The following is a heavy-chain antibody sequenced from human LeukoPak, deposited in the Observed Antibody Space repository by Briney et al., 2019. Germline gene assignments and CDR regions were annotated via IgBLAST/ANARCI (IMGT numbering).Heavy chain of an antibody. J-gene: IGHJ4*02. D-gene: IGHD5-24*01. CDR1: GYTITGYY. CDR2: INPNSGGT. CDR3: ARGYKMAPTGLVDY. Sequence: ASVKVSCKASGYTITGYYMHWVRQAPGQGLEWMGWINPNSGGTNYAQKFQGRVTMTRDTSISTAYMELSRLRSDDTAVYYCARGYKMAPTGLVDYWGQGTLVTFSS. V-gene: IGHV1-2*02.